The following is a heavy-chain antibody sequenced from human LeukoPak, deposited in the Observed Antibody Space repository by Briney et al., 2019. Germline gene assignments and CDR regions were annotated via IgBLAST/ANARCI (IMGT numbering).Heavy chain of an antibody. D-gene: IGHD1-26*01. V-gene: IGHV4-38-2*02. CDR2: VYHVGTT. Sequence: SETLSLTCTVSGYSISSGYYWGWIRQPPGKGLEWIGVYHVGTTNYNPSLKSRVTISVDKSKNQFSLKLSSVTAADTAVYYCASLIVGADFDYWGQGTLVTVSS. CDR3: ASLIVGADFDY. J-gene: IGHJ4*02. CDR1: GYSISSGYY.